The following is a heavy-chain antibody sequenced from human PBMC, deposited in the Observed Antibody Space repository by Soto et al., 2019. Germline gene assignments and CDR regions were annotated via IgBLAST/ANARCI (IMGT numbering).Heavy chain of an antibody. Sequence: EVQLVESGGALVQPGGSLRLSCSVSGFTFSSYWMAWVRQAPGRGPEWVASIDVYGSENHYMDSVKGRFSISRDNAMSSLHLQVNSLRAGDTAVYYCARESHARLDQWGQGTLVTVSS. CDR3: ARESHARLDQ. CDR2: IDVYGSEN. D-gene: IGHD6-6*01. CDR1: GFTFSSYW. J-gene: IGHJ4*02. V-gene: IGHV3-7*01.